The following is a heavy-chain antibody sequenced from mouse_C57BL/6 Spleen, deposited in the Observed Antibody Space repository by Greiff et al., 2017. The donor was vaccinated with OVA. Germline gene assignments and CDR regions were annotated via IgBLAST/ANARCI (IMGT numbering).Heavy chain of an antibody. Sequence: EVQLVASGGGLVKPGGSLKLSCAASGFTFSSYAMSWVRQTPEKRLEWVATISDGGSYTYYPDNVKGRFTISRDNAKNNLYLQMSHLKSEDTAMYYCAREEDGPLDYWGQGTTLTVSS. CDR3: AREEDGPLDY. CDR2: ISDGGSYT. D-gene: IGHD2-3*01. J-gene: IGHJ2*01. CDR1: GFTFSSYA. V-gene: IGHV5-4*01.